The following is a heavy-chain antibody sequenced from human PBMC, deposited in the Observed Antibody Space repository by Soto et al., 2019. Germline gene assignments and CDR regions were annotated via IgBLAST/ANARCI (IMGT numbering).Heavy chain of an antibody. Sequence: PGGSLRLSCAASGFTFSSYAMHWVRQAPGKGLEWVAVISYDGSNKYYADSVKGRFTISRDNSKNTLYLQMNSLRAEDTAVYYCARDRDSSSWYNGVGYWGQGTLVTVSS. CDR2: ISYDGSNK. CDR1: GFTFSSYA. D-gene: IGHD6-13*01. V-gene: IGHV3-30-3*01. J-gene: IGHJ4*02. CDR3: ARDRDSSSWYNGVGY.